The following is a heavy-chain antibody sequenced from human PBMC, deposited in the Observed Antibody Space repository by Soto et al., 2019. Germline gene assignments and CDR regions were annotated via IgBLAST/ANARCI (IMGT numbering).Heavy chain of an antibody. CDR1: GGSFSGYY. CDR3: ARGNIVVVVAARPRWFDP. Sequence: PSETLSLTCAVYGGSFSGYYWSWIRQPPGKGLEWIGEINHSGSTNYNPSLKSRVTISVDTSKNQFSLKLSSVTAADTAVYYCARGNIVVVVAARPRWFDPWGQGTLVTVSS. CDR2: INHSGST. D-gene: IGHD2-15*01. V-gene: IGHV4-34*01. J-gene: IGHJ5*02.